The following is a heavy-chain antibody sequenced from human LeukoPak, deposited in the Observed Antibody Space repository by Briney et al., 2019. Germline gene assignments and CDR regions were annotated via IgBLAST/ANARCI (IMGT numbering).Heavy chain of an antibody. CDR3: ARGPGSGYLGLDY. D-gene: IGHD5-12*01. CDR2: IIPIFGTA. CDR1: GGTFSSYA. J-gene: IGHJ4*02. V-gene: IGHV1-69*05. Sequence: GASVKVSCKASGGTFSSYAISWVRQAPGQGLEWMGGIIPIFGTANYAQKFQGRVTITTDESTSTAYMELSSLRSEDTAMYYCARGPGSGYLGLDYWGQGTLVTVSS.